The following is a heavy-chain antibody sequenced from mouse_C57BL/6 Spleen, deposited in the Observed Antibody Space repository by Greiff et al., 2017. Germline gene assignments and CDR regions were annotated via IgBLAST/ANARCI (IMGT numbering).Heavy chain of an antibody. CDR1: GYTFTGYW. Sequence: VQLVESGAELMKPGASVKLSCKATGYTFTGYWIEWVKQRPGHGLEWIGEILPGSGSTNYNEKFKGKATFTADTSSNTAYMQLSRLTTENSGSCYCARGIPITTVVATGYFDYWGQGTTLTVSS. CDR2: ILPGSGST. D-gene: IGHD1-1*01. V-gene: IGHV1-9*01. J-gene: IGHJ2*01. CDR3: ARGIPITTVVATGYFDY.